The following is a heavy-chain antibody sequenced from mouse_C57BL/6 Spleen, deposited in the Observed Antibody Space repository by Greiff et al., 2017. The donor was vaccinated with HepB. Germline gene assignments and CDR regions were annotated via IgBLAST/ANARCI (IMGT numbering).Heavy chain of an antibody. V-gene: IGHV1-82*01. Sequence: QVQLKQSGPELVKPGASVKISCKASGYAFSSSWMNWVKQRPGKGLEWIGRIYPGDGDTNYNGKFKGKATLTADKSSSTAYMQLSSLTSEDSAVYFCAREGIYYGYGYYAMDYWDQGTSVTVSS. CDR3: AREGIYYGYGYYAMDY. J-gene: IGHJ4*01. CDR1: GYAFSSSW. D-gene: IGHD2-2*01. CDR2: IYPGDGDT.